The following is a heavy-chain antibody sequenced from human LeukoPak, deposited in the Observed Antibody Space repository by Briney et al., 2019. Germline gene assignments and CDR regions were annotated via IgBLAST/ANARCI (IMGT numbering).Heavy chain of an antibody. CDR2: IYPGDSDT. CDR1: GYSFTNYW. V-gene: IGHV5-51*01. Sequence: GESLKISCKGSGYSFTNYWIAWVRQMPGKGLEWMGIIYPGDSDTTYSPSFQGQVTISADKSSSTAYRQWSSLEASDTAMYYRARGIRMVRGVITPTFDYRGQGTLVTVSS. D-gene: IGHD3-10*01. J-gene: IGHJ4*02. CDR3: ARGIRMVRGVITPTFDY.